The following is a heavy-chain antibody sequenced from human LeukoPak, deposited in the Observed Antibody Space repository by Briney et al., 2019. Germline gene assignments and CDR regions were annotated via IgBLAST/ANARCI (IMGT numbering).Heavy chain of an antibody. CDR1: GGSISSGNYH. V-gene: IGHV4-61*02. CDR2: IYTGGST. Sequence: SETLSLTCTVSGGSISSGNYHWSWIRQPAGKGLEWIGRIYTGGSTNYNPSFKSRVTISIDKSKNQFSLKLTSVTAADTAVYFCARADREGGYTYGFFDYWGQGILVTVSS. J-gene: IGHJ4*02. D-gene: IGHD5-18*01. CDR3: ARADREGGYTYGFFDY.